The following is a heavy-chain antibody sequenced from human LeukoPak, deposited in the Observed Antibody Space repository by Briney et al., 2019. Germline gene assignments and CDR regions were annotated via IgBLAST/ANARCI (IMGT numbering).Heavy chain of an antibody. CDR2: INPNSGGT. CDR3: AREGLNFDSSGYYAY. D-gene: IGHD3-22*01. Sequence: ASVKVSRKASGYTFTGYYMHWVRQAPGQGLEWMGWINPNSGGTNYAQKFQGRVTMTRDTSISTAYMELSRLRSDDTAVYYCAREGLNFDSSGYYAYWGQGTLVTVSS. V-gene: IGHV1-2*02. J-gene: IGHJ4*02. CDR1: GYTFTGYY.